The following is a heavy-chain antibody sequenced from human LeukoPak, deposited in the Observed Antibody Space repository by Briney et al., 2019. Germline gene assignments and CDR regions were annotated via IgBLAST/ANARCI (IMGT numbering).Heavy chain of an antibody. CDR3: ARSPTYYHDSSGYYSDY. D-gene: IGHD3-22*01. V-gene: IGHV4-34*01. Sequence: SETLSLTCAVYGGSFSGYYWSWIRQPPGKGLEWIGEINHSGSTNYNPSLKSRVTIPVDTSKNQFSLKLSSVTAADTAVYYCARSPTYYHDSSGYYSDYWGQGTLVTVSS. CDR1: GGSFSGYY. CDR2: INHSGST. J-gene: IGHJ4*02.